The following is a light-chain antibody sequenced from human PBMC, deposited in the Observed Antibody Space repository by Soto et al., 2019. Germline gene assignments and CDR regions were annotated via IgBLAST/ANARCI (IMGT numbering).Light chain of an antibody. CDR1: SGHSSYI. J-gene: IGLJ2*01. CDR2: LEGSGSY. V-gene: IGLV4-60*03. CDR3: ETWDSNTHRV. Sequence: QPVLTQSSSASASLGSSVKLTCTLSSGHSSYIIAWHQQQPGKAPRYLMKLEGSGSYNKGSGVPDRFSGPSSGADRYLTISNLQSEDEADYYCETWDSNTHRVFGGGTKVTVL.